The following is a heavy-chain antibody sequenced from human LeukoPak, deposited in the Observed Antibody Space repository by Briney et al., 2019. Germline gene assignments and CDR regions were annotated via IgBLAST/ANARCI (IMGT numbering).Heavy chain of an antibody. Sequence: PGGSLRLSCAAAAFTFSSNGMHWVRQAPGKGLEWVAFIRYDGSNKYYADSVKGRFTISKDNFKTTLYLPMNRLRDADMSLFYCAKAFWAAAGPLFDYWGQGTLVTVSS. CDR2: IRYDGSNK. CDR1: AFTFSSNG. V-gene: IGHV3-30*02. D-gene: IGHD6-13*01. J-gene: IGHJ4*02. CDR3: AKAFWAAAGPLFDY.